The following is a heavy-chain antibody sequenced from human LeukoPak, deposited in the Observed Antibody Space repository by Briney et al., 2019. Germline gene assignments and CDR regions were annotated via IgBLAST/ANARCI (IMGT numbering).Heavy chain of an antibody. V-gene: IGHV3-20*01. D-gene: IGHD2-15*01. J-gene: IGHJ5*02. CDR3: ARDSDCSGGSCPDWFDP. CDR1: GFTSYRYR. CDR2: INWNGGST. Sequence: GGSFGRSPESSGFTSYRYRMCRARQAPARGKKWVSGINWNGGSTGYADSVKGRFTISRDNAKNSLYLQMNSLRAEDTALYHCARDSDCSGGSCPDWFDPWGQGTLVTVSS.